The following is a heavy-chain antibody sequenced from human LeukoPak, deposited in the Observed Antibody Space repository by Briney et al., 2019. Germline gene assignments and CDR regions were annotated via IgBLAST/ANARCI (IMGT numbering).Heavy chain of an antibody. D-gene: IGHD6-6*01. CDR2: IYSGGST. CDR3: ARGIAARPYYYYGMDV. V-gene: IGHV3-53*01. J-gene: IGHJ6*02. CDR1: GFTVSSNC. Sequence: GGPLRLSCAASGFTVSSNCMSWVRQAPGKGMEWVSVIYSGGSTYYADSVKGRFTISRDNSKNMLYLQMNSLRAEDTAVYYCARGIAARPYYYYGMDVWGQGTTVTVSS.